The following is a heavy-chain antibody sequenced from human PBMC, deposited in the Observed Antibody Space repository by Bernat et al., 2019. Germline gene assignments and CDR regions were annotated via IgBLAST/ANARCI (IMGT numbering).Heavy chain of an antibody. Sequence: EVQLLESGGGLVQPGVSLRLSCAASGFTFSSYAMSWVRQAPGKGVEWVSVISGSGGSRYYADSGKGRSTISRDNSKNKLYLQMNSLRAEDTAVYYCAKNLITFVGDYWGQGTLVSVSS. D-gene: IGHD3-22*01. V-gene: IGHV3-23*01. CDR2: ISGSGGSR. J-gene: IGHJ4*02. CDR3: AKNLITFVGDY. CDR1: GFTFSSYA.